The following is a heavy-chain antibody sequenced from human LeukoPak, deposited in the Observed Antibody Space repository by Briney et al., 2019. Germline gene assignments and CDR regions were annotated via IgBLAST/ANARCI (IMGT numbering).Heavy chain of an antibody. J-gene: IGHJ4*02. Sequence: PGGSLRLSCSAFGFTFSDYAFHWVRQAPGKGLEWLAFIRYDGSDSYYTDSVKGRFTISRDNSKKTLYLQMDSLRTEDTAVYYCARDLEMAAAGTPGSDDYWGQGTLVTVSS. CDR3: ARDLEMAAAGTPGSDDY. D-gene: IGHD6-13*01. V-gene: IGHV3-30*02. CDR1: GFTFSDYA. CDR2: IRYDGSDS.